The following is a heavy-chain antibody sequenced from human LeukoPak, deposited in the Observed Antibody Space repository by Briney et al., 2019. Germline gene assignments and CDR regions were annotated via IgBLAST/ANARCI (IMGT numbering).Heavy chain of an antibody. CDR2: IYYSGST. CDR3: AREPHDFYDAFDI. CDR1: GGSISSYY. J-gene: IGHJ3*02. V-gene: IGHV4-59*12. Sequence: PSETLSLTCTVSGGSISSYYWSWIRQPPGKGLEWIGYIYYSGSTNYNPSLKSRVTISVDTSKNQFSLKVRSVTAADTAVYFCAREPHDFYDAFDIWGQGTMVTVFS. D-gene: IGHD1-1*01.